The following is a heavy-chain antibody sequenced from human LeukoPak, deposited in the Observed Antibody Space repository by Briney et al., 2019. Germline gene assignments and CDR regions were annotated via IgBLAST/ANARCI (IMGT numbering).Heavy chain of an antibody. CDR3: ARDNIVATMS. D-gene: IGHD5-12*01. V-gene: IGHV3-23*01. CDR1: GFTFSGAA. Sequence: GGSLRLSCAASGFTFSGAAMTWVRQAPGKGLEWVSTITGSDDKTYYADSVKGRFTISRDNAKNSLYLQMNSLRAEDTAVYYCARDNIVATMSWGQGTLVTVSS. J-gene: IGHJ4*02. CDR2: ITGSDDKT.